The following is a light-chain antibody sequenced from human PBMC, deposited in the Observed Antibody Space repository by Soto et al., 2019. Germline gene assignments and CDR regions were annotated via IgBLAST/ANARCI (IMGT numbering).Light chain of an antibody. CDR1: NSEFSTYNR. Sequence: QSALAQPPSVSGSPGQSVTISCARSNSEFSTYNRVSWYQRPPGTGPKLSIYEVNNRPSGLPDRFSGSKSGNTASLTISGLQAEDVAEYYCSLYTTDSTYGFGSGTKVTVL. J-gene: IGLJ1*01. V-gene: IGLV2-18*01. CDR3: SLYTTDSTYG. CDR2: EVN.